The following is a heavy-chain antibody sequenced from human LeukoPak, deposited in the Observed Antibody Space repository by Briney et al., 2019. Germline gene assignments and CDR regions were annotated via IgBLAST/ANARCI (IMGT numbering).Heavy chain of an antibody. CDR2: ISDSGGST. CDR1: GFTFNKYG. D-gene: IGHD3-10*01. Sequence: GGSLRLSCAASGFTFNKYGMSWVRQAPGKGLEWVSFISDSGGSTYYADSVKGRFTISRDNSKNTLYLQMNNLRAEDTAVYYCAKTRGSGPFDYWGQGTLVTVSS. J-gene: IGHJ4*02. CDR3: AKTRGSGPFDY. V-gene: IGHV3-23*01.